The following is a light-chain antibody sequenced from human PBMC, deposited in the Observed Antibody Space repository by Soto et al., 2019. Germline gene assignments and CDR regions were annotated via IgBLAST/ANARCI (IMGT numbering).Light chain of an antibody. CDR2: EVS. J-gene: IGLJ1*01. CDR3: ISYAFSNNWV. V-gene: IGLV2-8*01. Sequence: QSALTQPPSASGSPGQSVTISCTGTSSDVGGYNYVSWYQQHPGKAPKLMIYEVSKRPSGVPDRFSGSKSGNTASLTVSGLQAEDEADYYCISYAFSNNWVFGTGTKLTVL. CDR1: SSDVGGYNY.